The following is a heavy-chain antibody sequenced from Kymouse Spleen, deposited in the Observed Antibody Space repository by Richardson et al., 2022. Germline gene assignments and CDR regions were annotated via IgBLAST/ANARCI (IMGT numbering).Heavy chain of an antibody. D-gene: IGHD4-11,IGHD4-11*01. V-gene: IGHV4-31*03. CDR2: IYYSGST. CDR1: GGSISSGGYY. Sequence: QVQLQESGPGLVKPSQTLSLTCTVSGGSISSGGYYWSWIRQHPGKGLEWIGYIYYSGSTYYNPSLKSRVTISVDTSKNQFSLKLSSVTAADTAVYYCARTTPRYYYYGMDVWGQGTTVTVSS. J-gene: IGHJ6*02. CDR3: ARTTPRYYYYGMDV.